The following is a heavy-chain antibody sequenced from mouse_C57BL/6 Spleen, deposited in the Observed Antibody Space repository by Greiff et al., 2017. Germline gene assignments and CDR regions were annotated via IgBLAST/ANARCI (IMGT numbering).Heavy chain of an antibody. V-gene: IGHV3-6*01. J-gene: IGHJ2*01. CDR3: AREGGNYYFDY. D-gene: IGHD2-1*01. Sequence: DVQLQESGPGLVKPSQSLSLTCSVTGYSITSGYYWNWIRQFPGNKLEWMGYISYDGSNNYNPSLKNRISITRDTSKNQFFLKLNSVTTEDTATYYCAREGGNYYFDYWGQGTTLTVSS. CDR1: GYSITSGYY. CDR2: ISYDGSN.